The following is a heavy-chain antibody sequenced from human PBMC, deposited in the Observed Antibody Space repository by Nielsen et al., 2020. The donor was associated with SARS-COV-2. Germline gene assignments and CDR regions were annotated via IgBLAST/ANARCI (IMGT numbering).Heavy chain of an antibody. CDR1: GDSLSSTTYY. Sequence: SETLSLTCTVSGDSLSSTTYYWAWIRQPPGRGLEWIGTINDSGSTYYNPSLKSRVTMFVDTSKNQVSLRLNSVTAADTATYYCARQSVEPLSGIPFLQWLLTWFDSWGQGTLVTVSS. V-gene: IGHV4-39*01. CDR3: ARQSVEPLSGIPFLQWLLTWFDS. J-gene: IGHJ5*01. CDR2: INDSGST. D-gene: IGHD3-3*02.